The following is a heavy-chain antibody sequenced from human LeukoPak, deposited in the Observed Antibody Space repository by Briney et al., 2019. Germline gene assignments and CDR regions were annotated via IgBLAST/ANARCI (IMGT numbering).Heavy chain of an antibody. CDR2: IKQDESEK. CDR1: GFTFSSYW. V-gene: IGHV3-7*01. CDR3: ASYGDYVIANKPHGEVFDY. Sequence: GGSLRLSCAASGFTFSSYWMSWVRQAPGKGLEWVANIKQDESEKYYVDSVKGRFTISRDNAKNSLYLQMNSLRAEDTAVYYCASYGDYVIANKPHGEVFDYWGQGTLVTVSS. J-gene: IGHJ4*02. D-gene: IGHD4-17*01.